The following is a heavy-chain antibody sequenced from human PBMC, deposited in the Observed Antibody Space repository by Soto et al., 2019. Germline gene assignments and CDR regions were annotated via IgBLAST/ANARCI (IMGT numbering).Heavy chain of an antibody. V-gene: IGHV3-23*01. CDR3: TKFFVETGDSSGCPWSFHY. Sequence: HPGGSLRLSCAASGFTFSNYAMGWVRQAPGEGLEWVSAISGSGTTTYTADSVKGRFTISRDNSENTLYLHTNSLRAEDTAIYYCTKFFVETGDSSGCPWSFHYWGLGTLVTVSS. D-gene: IGHD6-25*01. CDR1: GFTFSNYA. CDR2: ISGSGTTT. J-gene: IGHJ4*02.